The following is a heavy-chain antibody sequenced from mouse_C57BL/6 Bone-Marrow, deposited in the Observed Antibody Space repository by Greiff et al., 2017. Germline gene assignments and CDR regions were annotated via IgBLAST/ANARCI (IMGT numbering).Heavy chain of an antibody. CDR1: GYTFTSYW. CDR2: IHPNSGGT. D-gene: IGHD2-3*01. CDR3: ARESRWLPYYFEH. Sequence: VQLQQPGAELVKPGASVKLSCKASGYTFTSYWMHWVKQRPGQGLEWIGMIHPNSGGTNYNEKFKSKATLTVDKSSSTAYMQLSSLTSEDSAVXYCARESRWLPYYFEHGGQGTT. J-gene: IGHJ2*01. V-gene: IGHV1-64*01.